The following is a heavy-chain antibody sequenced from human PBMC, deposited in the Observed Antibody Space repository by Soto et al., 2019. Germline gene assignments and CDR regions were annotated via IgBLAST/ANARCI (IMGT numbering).Heavy chain of an antibody. Sequence: DVQLVESGGGLVQPGRSLRLSCAASGFTFDDYAMHWVRQAPGKGLEWVSGISWNSGSIGYADSVKGRFTISRDNAKNSLYLQMNSLRAEDTALYYCAKDSAFGVLPMGSGYYYYGMDVWGQGTTVTVSS. CDR3: AKDSAFGVLPMGSGYYYYGMDV. V-gene: IGHV3-9*01. D-gene: IGHD3-10*01. CDR1: GFTFDDYA. CDR2: ISWNSGSI. J-gene: IGHJ6*02.